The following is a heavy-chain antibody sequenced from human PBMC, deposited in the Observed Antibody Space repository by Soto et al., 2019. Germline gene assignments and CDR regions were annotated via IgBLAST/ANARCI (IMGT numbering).Heavy chain of an antibody. CDR2: IWHDGSNK. D-gene: IGHD6-13*01. V-gene: IGHV3-33*01. CDR1: GFTFSNYG. Sequence: QSGGSLRLSCAASGFTFSNYGMHWVRQAPNKGLEWVAGIWHDGSNKYYADSVKGRFTISRDNSKNTLYLQMNSLRAEDTAVYYCARDPYIAAAGTLDYWGQGTLVTVSS. CDR3: ARDPYIAAAGTLDY. J-gene: IGHJ4*02.